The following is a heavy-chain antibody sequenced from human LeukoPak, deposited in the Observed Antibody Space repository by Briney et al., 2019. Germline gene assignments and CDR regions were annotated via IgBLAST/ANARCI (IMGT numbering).Heavy chain of an antibody. D-gene: IGHD3-22*01. CDR2: IGTAGDT. V-gene: IGHV3-13*01. CDR3: ARSRREMYYYDSSGYHGYFDL. CDR1: GFTFSSYE. J-gene: IGHJ2*01. Sequence: GGSLRLSCAASGFTFSSYEMHWVRQATGKGLEWVSAIGTAGDTYYPGSVKGRFTISRENAKNSMYLQMNSLRAGDTAVYYCARSRREMYYYDSSGYHGYFDLWGRGTLVTVSS.